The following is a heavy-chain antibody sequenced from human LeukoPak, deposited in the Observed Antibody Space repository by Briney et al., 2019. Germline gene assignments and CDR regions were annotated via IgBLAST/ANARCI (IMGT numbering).Heavy chain of an antibody. CDR3: ARTYYSPYYFDY. V-gene: IGHV4-59*12. J-gene: IGHJ4*02. Sequence: PSETLSLTCTVSGGSISSYYWSWIRQPPGKGLEWIGYIYYSGSTYYNPSLKSRVTISVDTSKNQFSLKLSSVTAADTAVYYCARTYYSPYYFDYWGQGTLVTVSS. D-gene: IGHD3-10*01. CDR1: GGSISSYY. CDR2: IYYSGST.